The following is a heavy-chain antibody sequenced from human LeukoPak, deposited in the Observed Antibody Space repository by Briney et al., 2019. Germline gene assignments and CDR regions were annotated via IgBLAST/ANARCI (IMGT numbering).Heavy chain of an antibody. J-gene: IGHJ4*02. CDR1: GFSFSNYA. V-gene: IGHV3-30*04. CDR3: ARDKVVGEYYFDY. D-gene: IGHD1-26*01. CDR2: ISNDGSNK. Sequence: GGSLRLSCAASGFSFSNYAMYWVRQAPGKGLEWVAVISNDGSNKYDADSVKGRFTISRDNSKNTLYLQMNSLRAEDTAVYSCARDKVVGEYYFDYWGQGTLVTVSS.